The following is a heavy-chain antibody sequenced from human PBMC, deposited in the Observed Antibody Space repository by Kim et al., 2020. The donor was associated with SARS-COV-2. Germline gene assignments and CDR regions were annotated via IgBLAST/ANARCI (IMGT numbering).Heavy chain of an antibody. Sequence: SETLSLTCAVYGGSFSGYYWSWIRQPPGKGLEWIGKINHSGSTNYNPSLKSRVTISVDTSKNQFSLKLSSVTAADTAVYYCASRKAHKRNFDYWGQGTLVTVSS. CDR1: GGSFSGYY. CDR3: ASRKAHKRNFDY. J-gene: IGHJ4*02. CDR2: INHSGST. V-gene: IGHV4-34*01.